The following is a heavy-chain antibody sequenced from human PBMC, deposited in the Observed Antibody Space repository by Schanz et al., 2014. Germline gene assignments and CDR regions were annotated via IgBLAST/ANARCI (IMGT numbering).Heavy chain of an antibody. CDR2: ITGTGTV. CDR1: GFTFSGYS. V-gene: IGHV3-48*01. CDR3: AKKVPAYNPFDS. J-gene: IGHJ4*02. Sequence: EVHLVESGGGLVQPGGSLRLSCAASGFTFSGYSMNWVRQAPGKGLEWISYITGTGTVMYADSVKGRFTISRDNSKNTLYLQMDSLRAEDTAVYFCAKKVPAYNPFDSWGQGTLVTVSS. D-gene: IGHD1-1*01.